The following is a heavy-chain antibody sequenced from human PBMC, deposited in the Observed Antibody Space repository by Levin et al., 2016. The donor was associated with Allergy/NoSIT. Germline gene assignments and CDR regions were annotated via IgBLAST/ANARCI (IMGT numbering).Heavy chain of an antibody. J-gene: IGHJ3*02. CDR3: VTNRGAFDI. V-gene: IGHV3-30*14. Sequence: GGSLRLSCAASGFTLSSHAMHWVRQPPGKGLDWLAVISYDGSNKYYADSVKGRFTISRDNSKNTLYLQMNSLRPEDTAVYYCVTNRGAFDIWGQGTMVTVS. CDR1: GFTLSSHA. D-gene: IGHD1-14*01. CDR2: ISYDGSNK.